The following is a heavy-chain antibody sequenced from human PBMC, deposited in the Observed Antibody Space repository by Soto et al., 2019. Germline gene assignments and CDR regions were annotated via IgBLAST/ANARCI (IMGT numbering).Heavy chain of an antibody. D-gene: IGHD6-19*01. CDR1: GGSISSGGYS. J-gene: IGHJ4*02. V-gene: IGHV4-30-2*01. CDR3: ATAGGLGAVAADY. Sequence: QLQLQESGSGLVKPSQTLSLTCAVSGGSISSGGYSWSWIRQPPGKGLEWIGYIYHSGSTYYNPSLKSRVTFSVDMSKNQFSLKLSSVTAADTAVYYCATAGGLGAVAADYWGQGTLVTVS. CDR2: IYHSGST.